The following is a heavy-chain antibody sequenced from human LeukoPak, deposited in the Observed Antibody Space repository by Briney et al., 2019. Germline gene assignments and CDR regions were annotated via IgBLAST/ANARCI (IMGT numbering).Heavy chain of an antibody. CDR2: TYYRSKWYN. J-gene: IGHJ3*02. Sequence: SQTLSLTCAISGDSVSSNSAAWNWIRQSPSRGLEWLGRTYYRSKWYNDYAVSVKSRITINPDTSKNQFSLQLNSVTPEDTAVYYCARVTYYYDSSGYTEGDDAFDIWGQGTMVTVSS. V-gene: IGHV6-1*01. CDR1: GDSVSSNSAA. D-gene: IGHD3-22*01. CDR3: ARVTYYYDSSGYTEGDDAFDI.